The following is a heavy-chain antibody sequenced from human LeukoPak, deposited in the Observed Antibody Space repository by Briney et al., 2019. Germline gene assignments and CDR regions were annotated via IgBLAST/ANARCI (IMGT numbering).Heavy chain of an antibody. CDR2: INHSGST. J-gene: IGHJ4*02. CDR3: ARGVYYDFWSGYPPPYYFDY. CDR1: GGSFSGYY. Sequence: SETLSLTCAVYGGSFSGYYWSWIRQPLGTGLEWIGEINHSGSTNYNPSLKSRVTISVDTSKNQFSLKLSSVTAADTAVYYCARGVYYDFWSGYPPPYYFDYWGQGTLVTVSS. V-gene: IGHV4-34*01. D-gene: IGHD3-3*01.